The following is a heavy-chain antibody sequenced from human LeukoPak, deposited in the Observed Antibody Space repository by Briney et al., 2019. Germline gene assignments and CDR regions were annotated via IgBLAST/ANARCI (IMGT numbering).Heavy chain of an antibody. V-gene: IGHV4-61*02. Sequence: SETLSLTCVVSGGSISRGSYYWNWIRQPAGKGLEWMGRIYNSGSTNYNPSLKSRVTISVDTSKNQFSLKLSSVTAADTAVYYCARRVIAAADDYFDYWGQGTLVTVSS. CDR1: GGSISRGSYY. D-gene: IGHD6-13*01. CDR2: IYNSGST. J-gene: IGHJ4*02. CDR3: ARRVIAAADDYFDY.